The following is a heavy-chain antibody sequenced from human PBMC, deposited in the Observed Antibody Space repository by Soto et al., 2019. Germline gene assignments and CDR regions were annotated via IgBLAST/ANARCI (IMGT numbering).Heavy chain of an antibody. V-gene: IGHV4-34*01. CDR2: INHSGST. Sequence: SETLSLTCAVYGGSFSGYYWSWIRQPPGKGLEWIGVINHSGSTNYNPSLKSRVTISVDTSKNQFSLRLSSVTAADTAVYYCAASGAREGDWFDPWGQGILVTVSS. CDR3: AASGAREGDWFDP. D-gene: IGHD3-16*01. J-gene: IGHJ5*02. CDR1: GGSFSGYY.